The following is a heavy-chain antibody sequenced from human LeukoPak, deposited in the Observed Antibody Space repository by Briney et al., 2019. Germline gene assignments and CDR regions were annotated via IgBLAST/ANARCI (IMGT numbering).Heavy chain of an antibody. CDR1: GFSISSCCY. CDR2: SYDSGNT. J-gene: IGHJ6*03. D-gene: IGHD3-3*01. Sequence: SGTLSLTCAISGFSISSCCYWGGLRQPPRRGVGWTVISYDSGNTYYNPSVKSRVTISVDTSKNQLSLKLNSVTAADTAGYYCARHGSTIFGVVAYYYYMDVWGKGTTVTVSS. V-gene: IGHV4-38-2*01. CDR3: ARHGSTIFGVVAYYYYMDV.